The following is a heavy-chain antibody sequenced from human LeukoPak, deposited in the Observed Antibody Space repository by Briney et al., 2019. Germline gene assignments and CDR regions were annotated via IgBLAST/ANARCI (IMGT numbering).Heavy chain of an antibody. Sequence: PSETLSLTCTVSGASISSGGYYWNWIRQPPGKGLEWIGYIYYSRSTSYSPSLKSRLTISVDTSKNQFSLKLSSVTAADTAVYYCARGKRGGRGSSVRSYYFDYWGQGTLVTVSS. CDR3: ARGKRGGRGSSVRSYYFDY. V-gene: IGHV4-30-4*01. CDR2: IYYSRST. CDR1: GASISSGGYY. J-gene: IGHJ4*02. D-gene: IGHD6-6*01.